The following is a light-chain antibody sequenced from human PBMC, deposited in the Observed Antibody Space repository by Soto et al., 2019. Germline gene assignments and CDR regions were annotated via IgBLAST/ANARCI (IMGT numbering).Light chain of an antibody. J-gene: IGLJ1*01. CDR3: CSYAGSSTPLYV. CDR1: SSDVGSYNL. V-gene: IGLV2-23*01. Sequence: QSALTQPASVSGSPGQSITISCTGTSSDVGSYNLVSWYQQHPGKAPKLMIYEGSKRPSGVSNRFSGSKSGNTASLTISGLQAEDEPDYSCCSYAGSSTPLYVFGTGTKVTV. CDR2: EGS.